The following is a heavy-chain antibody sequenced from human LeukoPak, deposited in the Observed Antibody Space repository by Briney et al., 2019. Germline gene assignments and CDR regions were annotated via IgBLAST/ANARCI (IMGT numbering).Heavy chain of an antibody. J-gene: IGHJ6*03. CDR1: GLTFSVFG. D-gene: IGHD1-1*01. CDR3: AKTGGNSYPSRYYIDV. Sequence: GGSLTLSCAASGLTFSVFGMSWVRQSRGKGLEWVSDISGFEGDTFYADSVKGRFTLSRHNSKNTMSLQMNRLRPEDTSVYYWAKTGGNSYPSRYYIDVWGKGTTVSVSS. CDR2: ISGFEGDT. V-gene: IGHV3-23*01.